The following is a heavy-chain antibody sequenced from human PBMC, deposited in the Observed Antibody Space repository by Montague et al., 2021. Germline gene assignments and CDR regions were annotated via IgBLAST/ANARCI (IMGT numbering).Heavy chain of an antibody. Sequence: SETRSLTCGVYGGSLSEYYWTWIRQSPEKGLEWIGEVRHIGSTNXNPSLKSRVTMSVDKSKNQFSLKLRSVTAADTAVYYCASDRGPFDYWGQGTVVTVSS. CDR1: GGSLSEYY. V-gene: IGHV4-34*01. CDR3: ASDRGPFDY. CDR2: VRHIGST. D-gene: IGHD3-10*01. J-gene: IGHJ4*02.